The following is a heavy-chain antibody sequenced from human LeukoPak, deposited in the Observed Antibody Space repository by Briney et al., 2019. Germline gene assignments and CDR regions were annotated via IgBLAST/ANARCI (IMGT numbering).Heavy chain of an antibody. CDR2: ITTSSSYI. CDR3: ARGLQETLAWLKALSAFDI. Sequence: GGSLRLSCAASGFTFSTYYMNWVRQAPGKGLEWVSSITTSSSYIYYADTVKGRYTISRDNAKNSLYLQMSSLRAEDTAVYYCARGLQETLAWLKALSAFDIWGQGTMVTVSS. V-gene: IGHV3-21*04. J-gene: IGHJ3*02. D-gene: IGHD5-24*01. CDR1: GFTFSTYY.